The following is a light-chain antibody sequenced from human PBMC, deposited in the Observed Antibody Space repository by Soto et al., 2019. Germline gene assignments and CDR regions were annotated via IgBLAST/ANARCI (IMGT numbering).Light chain of an antibody. V-gene: IGKV1-5*03. J-gene: IGKJ1*01. CDR2: KAS. CDR3: QHYNSYSEA. CDR1: QTISSW. Sequence: DIQMPQSPSTLSGSVGARVTITCRASQTISSWLAWYQQKPGKAPKLLIYKASTLKSGVTSRFSGSGSGTEFTLTISSLQPDYFATYYCQHYNSYSEAFGQGTKVELK.